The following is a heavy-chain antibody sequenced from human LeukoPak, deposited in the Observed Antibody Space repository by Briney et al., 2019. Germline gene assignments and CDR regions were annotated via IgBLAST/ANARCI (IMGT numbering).Heavy chain of an antibody. D-gene: IGHD6-13*01. CDR2: INPNSGGT. V-gene: IGHV1-2*02. J-gene: IGHJ4*02. Sequence: GASVKVSCKASGYTFTGYFLHWVRRAPGQGFEWMGWINPNSGGTYHTQRFQGRVIMTRDTSISTAYMELSSLRSDDTAVYYCARAQSLTAPAGTFANSWGQGTLVTVSS. CDR1: GYTFTGYF. CDR3: ARAQSLTAPAGTFANS.